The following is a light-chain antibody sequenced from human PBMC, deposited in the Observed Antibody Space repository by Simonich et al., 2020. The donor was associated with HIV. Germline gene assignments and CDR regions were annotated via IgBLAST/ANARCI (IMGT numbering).Light chain of an antibody. CDR2: KVS. V-gene: IGKV2-30*02. CDR3: MQGTHWPPIT. Sequence: DIVMTQTPLSLSVTPGQPASISCKSSQSLLHSDGKTYLYWYLQKPGQSPRRLIYKVSNRDSGVPDRFSGSGSDTDFTLKISRVEAEDVGVYYCMQGTHWPPITFGQGTRLEIK. CDR1: QSLLHSDGKTY. J-gene: IGKJ5*01.